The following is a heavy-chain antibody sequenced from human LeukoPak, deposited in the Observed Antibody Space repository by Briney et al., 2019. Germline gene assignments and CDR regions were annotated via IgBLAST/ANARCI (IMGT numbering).Heavy chain of an antibody. Sequence: SETLSLTCTVSGGSISSYYWSWIRQPPGKGLEGIGYIYYSGSTNYNPSLKSRVTISVDTSKNQFSLKLSSVTAADTAVYYCARDTFWSGYFDYWGQGTLVTVSS. CDR2: IYYSGST. J-gene: IGHJ4*02. V-gene: IGHV4-59*01. CDR1: GGSISSYY. CDR3: ARDTFWSGYFDY. D-gene: IGHD3-3*01.